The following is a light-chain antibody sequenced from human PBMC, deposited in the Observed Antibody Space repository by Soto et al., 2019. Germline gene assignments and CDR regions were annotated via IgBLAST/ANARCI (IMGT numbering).Light chain of an antibody. V-gene: IGKV1-39*01. CDR1: QTISIY. CDR3: QQSYSTPQT. J-gene: IGKJ5*01. Sequence: DIQITPSPSSLSASVGDRVTITCPASQTISIYLNWYQQKPGKAPKLLIYAASSLQSGVPSRFSGSGSATEFTLTISSLQPEDFATYYCQQSYSTPQTFGQGTRLEIK. CDR2: AAS.